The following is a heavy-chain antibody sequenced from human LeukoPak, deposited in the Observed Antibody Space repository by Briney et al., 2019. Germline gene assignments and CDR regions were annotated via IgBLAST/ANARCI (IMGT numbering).Heavy chain of an antibody. CDR2: ILYDGSNK. CDR1: GINFSKHT. J-gene: IGHJ2*01. CDR3: VRDSYDGYFDL. D-gene: IGHD3-3*01. V-gene: IGHV3-30*04. Sequence: GGSLRLSCAASGINFSKHTVHWVRQAPGKGLEWVAVILYDGSNKYYADSVKGRFTISRDNSKNTMSLQMNSLRADDTTVYYCVRDSYDGYFDLWGRGTLVTVSS.